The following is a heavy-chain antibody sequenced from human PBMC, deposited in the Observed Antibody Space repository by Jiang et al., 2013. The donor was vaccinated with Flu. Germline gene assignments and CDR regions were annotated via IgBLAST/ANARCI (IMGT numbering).Heavy chain of an antibody. J-gene: IGHJ4*02. CDR3: ARETYSYGYSADY. Sequence: GQGLEWMGGIIPIFGTANYAQKFQGRVTITADESTSTAYMELSSLRSEDTAVYYCARETYSYGYSADYWGQGTLVTVSS. V-gene: IGHV1-69*01. D-gene: IGHD5-18*01. CDR2: IIPIFGTA.